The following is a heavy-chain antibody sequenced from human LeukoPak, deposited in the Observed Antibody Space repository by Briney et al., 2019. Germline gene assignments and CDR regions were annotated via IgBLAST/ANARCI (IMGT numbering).Heavy chain of an antibody. V-gene: IGHV3-23*01. Sequence: PGGSLRLSCAAPGFTFSSYAMSWVRQAPGKGLEWVSAISGSGGSTYYADSVKGRFTISRDNSENTLYLQMNSLRAEDTAVYYCAKIATVTTVFDYWGQGTLVTVSS. CDR2: ISGSGGST. J-gene: IGHJ4*02. D-gene: IGHD4-17*01. CDR3: AKIATVTTVFDY. CDR1: GFTFSSYA.